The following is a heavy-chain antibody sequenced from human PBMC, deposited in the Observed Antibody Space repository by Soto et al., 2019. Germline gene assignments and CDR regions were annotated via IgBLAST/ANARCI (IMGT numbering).Heavy chain of an antibody. CDR1: GFTFSGSA. CDR3: TRHTWDVAAAGTFHP. CDR2: IRSKANSYAT. Sequence: EVQLVESGGGLVQPGGSLKLSCAASGFTFSGSAMHWVRQASGKGLEWVGRIRSKANSYATAYAASVKGRFTISRDDSKNTAYLQMNSLKTEDTAVYYCTRHTWDVAAAGTFHPWGQGTLVTVSS. J-gene: IGHJ5*02. D-gene: IGHD6-13*01. V-gene: IGHV3-73*01.